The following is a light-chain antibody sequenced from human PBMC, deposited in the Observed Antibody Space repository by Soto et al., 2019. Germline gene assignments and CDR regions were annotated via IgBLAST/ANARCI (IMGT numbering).Light chain of an antibody. V-gene: IGKV1-9*01. Sequence: DIQLTQSPSFLSASVGDRVTITCRASQGISSYLAWYQQKPGKAPKLLIYGASTLQNGVPSTFSGSGSGTEFTLTISSLQPEDFATYYCQQLNSYPRKFGQGTKVDIK. CDR1: QGISSY. CDR3: QQLNSYPRK. J-gene: IGKJ1*01. CDR2: GAS.